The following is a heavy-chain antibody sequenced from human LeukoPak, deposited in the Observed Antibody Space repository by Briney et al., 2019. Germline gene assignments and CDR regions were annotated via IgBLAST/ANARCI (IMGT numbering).Heavy chain of an antibody. J-gene: IGHJ6*02. CDR3: ARQSRGVDYYYYYGMDV. Sequence: SVKVSRKASGGTFSSYAISWVRQAPGQGLEWMGGIIPIFGTANYAQKFQGRVTITADESTSTAYMELSSLRSEDTAVYYCARQSRGVDYYYYYGMDVWGQGTTVTVSS. CDR1: GGTFSSYA. D-gene: IGHD3-10*01. CDR2: IIPIFGTA. V-gene: IGHV1-69*13.